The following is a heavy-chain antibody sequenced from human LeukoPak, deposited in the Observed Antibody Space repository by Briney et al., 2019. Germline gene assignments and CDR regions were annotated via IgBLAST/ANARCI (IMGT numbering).Heavy chain of an antibody. D-gene: IGHD1-14*01. CDR1: GFSCSSYW. CDR3: ARDFRDAGDY. J-gene: IGHJ4*02. V-gene: IGHV3-7*01. Sequence: GGSLRLSCAASGFSCSSYWINWVRQAPGKGLEWVAVINQDGSEKYYVDSVKGRFTISRDNAKNSLYLQMNSLRAEDTAVYYCARDFRDAGDYWGQGTLVTVSS. CDR2: INQDGSEK.